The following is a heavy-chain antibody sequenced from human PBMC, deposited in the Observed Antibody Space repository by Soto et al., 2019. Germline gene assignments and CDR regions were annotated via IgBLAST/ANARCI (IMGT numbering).Heavy chain of an antibody. J-gene: IGHJ6*02. Sequence: QVQLVQSGAEVKKPGASVKVSCKASGYTFTSYGISWVRQAPGQGLEWMGWISAYNGNTNYAQKLQGRVPMTTATSTSTAYMELRSRRSDDTAVYYCARERGYFDWLFPPADYYYYCMDVWGQGTTVTVSS. CDR2: ISAYNGNT. CDR1: GYTFTSYG. D-gene: IGHD3-9*01. CDR3: ARERGYFDWLFPPADYYYYCMDV. V-gene: IGHV1-18*01.